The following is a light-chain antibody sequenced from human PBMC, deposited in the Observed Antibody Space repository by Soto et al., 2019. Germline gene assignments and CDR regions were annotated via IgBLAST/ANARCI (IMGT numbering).Light chain of an antibody. V-gene: IGKV3-20*01. CDR2: SAS. J-gene: IGKJ1*01. CDR3: LQDHDDSWT. CDR1: QSINSNY. Sequence: EIVLTQSPGTLSLSPGERATLSFRASQSINSNYFAWYQQKPGQAPRLLFYSASSRVSGIPDRFTASGSGTDFTLTISSLQPEDFATYYCLQDHDDSWTFGQGTKVDI.